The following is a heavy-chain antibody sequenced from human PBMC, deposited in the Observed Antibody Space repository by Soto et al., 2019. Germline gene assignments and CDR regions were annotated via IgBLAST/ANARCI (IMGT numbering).Heavy chain of an antibody. J-gene: IGHJ5*02. CDR1: GDTFSFYT. D-gene: IGHD3-22*01. V-gene: IGHV1-69*13. Sequence: GASVKVSCKASGDTFSFYTLNWVRQAPRQGLEWMGEIIPIFGTANYAQKFQGRVTITADESTSTAYMELSSLRSEDTAVYYCARDRGPSSGYYPYWFDPWGQGTLVTVSS. CDR2: IIPIFGTA. CDR3: ARDRGPSSGYYPYWFDP.